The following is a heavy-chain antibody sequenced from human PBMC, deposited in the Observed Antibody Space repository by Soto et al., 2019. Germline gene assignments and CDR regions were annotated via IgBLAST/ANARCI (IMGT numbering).Heavy chain of an antibody. CDR3: AKEDVWFAKDY. V-gene: IGHV3-30*18. D-gene: IGHD3-10*01. CDR1: GFTFSGYG. Sequence: PGGSLRLSCVASGFTFSGYGMHWVRQAPGKGLEWLAVISHDESDKYYADSVRGRFTTSGDNSENTLYLQMNSLRPEDTAVYYCAKEDVWFAKDYWGQGTLVTVSS. J-gene: IGHJ4*02. CDR2: ISHDESDK.